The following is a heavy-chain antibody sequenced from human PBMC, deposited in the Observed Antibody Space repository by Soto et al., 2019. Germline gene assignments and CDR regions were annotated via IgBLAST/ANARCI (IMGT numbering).Heavy chain of an antibody. CDR3: ARELELRLNWFDP. CDR1: GYTFTSYY. J-gene: IGHJ5*02. CDR2: INPSGGST. D-gene: IGHD1-7*01. V-gene: IGHV1-46*01. Sequence: QVQLVQSGAEVKKPGASVKVSCKASGYTFTSYYMHWVRQAPGQGLEWMGIINPSGGSTSYAQKFQGRVNMTRDTSTSTVYRELSSLRSEDTAVYYCARELELRLNWFDPWGQGTLVTVSS.